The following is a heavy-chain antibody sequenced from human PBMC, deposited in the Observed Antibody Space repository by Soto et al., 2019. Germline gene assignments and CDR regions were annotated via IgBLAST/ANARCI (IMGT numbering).Heavy chain of an antibody. CDR1: GFTFSSYA. CDR2: ISGSGGST. J-gene: IGHJ4*02. D-gene: IGHD3-16*01. V-gene: IGHV3-23*01. Sequence: GGSLRLSCAASGFTFSSYAMSWVRQAPGKGLGWVSAISGSGGSTYYADSVKGRLTISRDNSKNTLYLQMNSLRAEDTAVYYCAKGPTGEPYDYWGQGTLVTVSS. CDR3: AKGPTGEPYDY.